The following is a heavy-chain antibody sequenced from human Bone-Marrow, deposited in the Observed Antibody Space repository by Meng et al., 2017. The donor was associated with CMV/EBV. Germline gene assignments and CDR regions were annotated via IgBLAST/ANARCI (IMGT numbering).Heavy chain of an antibody. CDR1: EFTVIPYM. D-gene: IGHD4-17*01. V-gene: IGHV3-53*01. CDR3: ANFPLTMATVTTGIN. Sequence: GESLKISCAASEFTVIPYMMSWVRQPPGRGLEWISMVHNGNKYYADSVKGRFTISRDNDENTLYLQMNSLRAEDTAVYYCANFPLTMATVTTGINWGQGTLVTVSS. CDR2: VHNGNK. J-gene: IGHJ4*02.